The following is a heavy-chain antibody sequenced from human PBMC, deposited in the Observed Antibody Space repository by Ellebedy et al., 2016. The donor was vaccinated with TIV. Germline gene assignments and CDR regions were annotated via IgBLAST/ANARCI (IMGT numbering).Heavy chain of an antibody. CDR3: ARDLTEGSTYYYDSSRGGYFDL. CDR1: GYTFTSYG. D-gene: IGHD3-22*01. CDR2: ISAYNGNT. V-gene: IGHV1-18*04. J-gene: IGHJ2*01. Sequence: ASVKVSXXASGYTFTSYGISWVRQAPGQGLEWMGWISAYNGNTNYAQKFQGRVTMTRDTSISTAYMELSRLRSDDTAVYYCARDLTEGSTYYYDSSRGGYFDLWGRGTLVTVSS.